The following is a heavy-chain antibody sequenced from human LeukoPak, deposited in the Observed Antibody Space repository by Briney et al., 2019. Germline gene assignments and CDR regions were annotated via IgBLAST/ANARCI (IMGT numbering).Heavy chain of an antibody. V-gene: IGHV3-72*01. J-gene: IGHJ4*02. CDR2: SRNKAKRYTT. Sequence: GGSLRLSCAASGFTFSDHYMDWVRQAPGKGLEWVGRSRNKAKRYTTQYAASVKGRFTISRDDSKNSLYLQMNNLKTEDTAVYYCARIWSERGNSFDFWGRGTLVTVSS. CDR1: GFTFSDHY. D-gene: IGHD3-3*01. CDR3: ARIWSERGNSFDF.